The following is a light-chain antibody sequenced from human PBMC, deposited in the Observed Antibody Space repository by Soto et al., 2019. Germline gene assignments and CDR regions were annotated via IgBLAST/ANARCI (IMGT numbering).Light chain of an antibody. CDR3: ATWADGLNSYV. CDR1: SSNIGSNT. CDR2: SNN. V-gene: IGLV1-44*01. Sequence: QSVLTQPPSASGTPGQRVTISCSGSSSNIGSNTVSWYQQLPQRAPKLLIFSNNQRPSGVPDRFSGSKSGTSASLASSGLQSEDEADYYCATWADGLNSYVFGTGTKLTVL. J-gene: IGLJ1*01.